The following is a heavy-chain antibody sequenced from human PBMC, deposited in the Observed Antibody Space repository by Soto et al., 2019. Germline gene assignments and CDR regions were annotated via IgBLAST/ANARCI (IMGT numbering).Heavy chain of an antibody. V-gene: IGHV3-21*01. J-gene: IGHJ4*02. CDR1: GFSLSGYT. CDR3: ARSSGHYRPFDS. Sequence: GGSLRLSCAASGFSLSGYTMNWVRQAPGKGLEWVSLISATSSYIYYADSVKGRFTISRDNAKNSLYLQMNSLRADDTAVYYCARSSGHYRPFDSWGQGTLVTVSS. CDR2: ISATSSYI. D-gene: IGHD3-22*01.